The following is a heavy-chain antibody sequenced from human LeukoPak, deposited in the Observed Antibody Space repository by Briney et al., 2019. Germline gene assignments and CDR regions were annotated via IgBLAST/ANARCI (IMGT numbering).Heavy chain of an antibody. V-gene: IGHV3-53*01. Sequence: GGSLRLSCAASGFTVSSNYMSWVRQAPGKGLEWVSVIYSGGSTYYADSVKGRFTISRDNSKNTLYLQMNSLRAEDTAVYYCAIEGPRYDFRSGPYYYGMDVWGQGTTVTVSS. CDR3: AIEGPRYDFRSGPYYYGMDV. CDR1: GFTVSSNY. D-gene: IGHD3-3*01. J-gene: IGHJ6*02. CDR2: IYSGGST.